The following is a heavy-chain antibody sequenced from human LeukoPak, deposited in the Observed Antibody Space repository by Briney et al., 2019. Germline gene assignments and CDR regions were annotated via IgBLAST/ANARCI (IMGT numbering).Heavy chain of an antibody. J-gene: IGHJ4*02. CDR2: TYYRSKWYY. V-gene: IGHV6-1*01. CDR3: VREPSGHSGSFDS. CDR1: GDSVSSYDAA. Sequence: SQTLSLTCAISGDSVSSYDAAWNWIRQSPSRGLEWLGRTYYRSKWYYDYAVSVKSRITINPDISKNQFSLQLNSVTPDDTAMFYCVREPSGHSGSFDSWGQGTLVTVSS. D-gene: IGHD4-23*01.